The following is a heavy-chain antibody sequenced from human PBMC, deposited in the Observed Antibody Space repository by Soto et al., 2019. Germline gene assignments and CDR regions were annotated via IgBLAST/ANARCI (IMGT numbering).Heavy chain of an antibody. J-gene: IGHJ4*02. Sequence: QVQLVQSGAEVKKPGASVTVSCKASGYSFANYTIHWVRQAPGQGLEWMGWLNPDTASTKFSPKFQGRVIITRDKSANTAFMQLTSLTSEETALYYCARGGGYYGSGAYYRGYFDHWGLGTLVAVSS. D-gene: IGHD3-10*01. CDR2: LNPDTAST. CDR3: ARGGGYYGSGAYYRGYFDH. CDR1: GYSFANYT. V-gene: IGHV1-3*01.